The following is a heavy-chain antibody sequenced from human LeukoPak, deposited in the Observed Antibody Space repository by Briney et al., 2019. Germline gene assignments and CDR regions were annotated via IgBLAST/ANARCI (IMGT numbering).Heavy chain of an antibody. CDR1: GLNVTFNH. CDR3: ARDLMGIAYRGAFYY. D-gene: IGHD6-13*01. CDR2: IYSGGTT. J-gene: IGHJ4*02. V-gene: IGHV3-53*01. Sequence: GGSLRLSCAVSGLNVTFNHMTWVRQTPGKGLEWVSVIYSGGTTHYANSVKGRFTVSRDNAKNSLYLQMNSLRAEDTAVYYCARDLMGIAYRGAFYYWGQGTLVTVSS.